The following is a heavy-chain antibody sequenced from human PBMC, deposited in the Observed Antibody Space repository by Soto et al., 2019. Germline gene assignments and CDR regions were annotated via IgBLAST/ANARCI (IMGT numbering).Heavy chain of an antibody. J-gene: IGHJ6*03. CDR1: GGTFSSYT. D-gene: IGHD1-1*01. CDR2: IIPILGIA. Sequence: QVQLVQSGAEVKKPGSSVKVSCKASGGTFSSYTISWVRQAPGQGLEWMGRIIPILGIANYAQKFQGRVTITADKSPSTEYMELSSLRSEDTAVYYCARTELEPSYYYYYMDVWGKGTTVTVSS. V-gene: IGHV1-69*02. CDR3: ARTELEPSYYYYYMDV.